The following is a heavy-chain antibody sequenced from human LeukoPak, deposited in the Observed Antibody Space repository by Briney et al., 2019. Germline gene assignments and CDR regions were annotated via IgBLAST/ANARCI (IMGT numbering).Heavy chain of an antibody. V-gene: IGHV1-18*01. J-gene: IGHJ4*02. CDR3: ARDLAAVAGLDYFDY. CDR1: GYTFTSYG. D-gene: IGHD6-19*01. Sequence: EASVKVSCKASGYTFTSYGISWVRQAPGQGLEWMGWISAYNGITNYAQKLQGRVTMTTDTSTSTAYMELRSLRSDDTAVYYCARDLAAVAGLDYFDYWGQGTLVTVSS. CDR2: ISAYNGIT.